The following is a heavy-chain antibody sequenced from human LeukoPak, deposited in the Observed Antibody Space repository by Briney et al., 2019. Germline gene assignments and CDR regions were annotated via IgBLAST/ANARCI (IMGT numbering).Heavy chain of an antibody. CDR3: ARGRFSGPDDY. CDR1: EVTVSSNY. D-gene: IGHD6-19*01. Sequence: PGGSLRLSCAVSEVTVSSNYMNWVRHAPGKGLEWVSVIYSGGATYYADSVRGRFTISRDNSKNMVSRQMTSLRAEDTAVYYCARGRFSGPDDYWGQGTLVTVSS. J-gene: IGHJ4*02. V-gene: IGHV3-53*01. CDR2: IYSGGAT.